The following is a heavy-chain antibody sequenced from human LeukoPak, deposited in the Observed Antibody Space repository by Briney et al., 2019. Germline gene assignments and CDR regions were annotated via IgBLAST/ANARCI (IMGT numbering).Heavy chain of an antibody. CDR3: ARERHIYDFWSGYPMVV. D-gene: IGHD3-3*01. J-gene: IGHJ4*02. CDR1: GFTFSSYW. V-gene: IGHV3-7*05. CDR2: IKQDGSEK. Sequence: GGSLRLSCAAFGFTFSSYWMHWVRQAPGKGLEWVANIKQDGSEKNYVDSVKGRFTISRDNAKNSLYLQMNSLRAEDTAVYYCARERHIYDFWSGYPMVVWGQGTLVTVSS.